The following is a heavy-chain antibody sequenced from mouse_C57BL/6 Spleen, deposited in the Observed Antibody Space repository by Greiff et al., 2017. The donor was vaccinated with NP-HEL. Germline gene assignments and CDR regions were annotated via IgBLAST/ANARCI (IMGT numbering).Heavy chain of an antibody. CDR1: GYAFSSYW. V-gene: IGHV1-80*01. CDR3: ARGGYYGSSSDY. J-gene: IGHJ2*01. CDR2: IYPGDGDT. Sequence: VKLQQSGAELVKPGASVKISCKASGYAFSSYWMNWVKQRPGKGLEWIGQIYPGDGDTNYNGKFKGKATLTADKSSSTAYMQLSSLTSEDSAVYFCARGGYYGSSSDYWGQGTTLTVSS. D-gene: IGHD1-1*01.